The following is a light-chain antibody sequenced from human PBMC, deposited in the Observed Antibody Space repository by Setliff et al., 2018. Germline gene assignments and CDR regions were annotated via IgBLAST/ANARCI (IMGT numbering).Light chain of an antibody. CDR1: SSDVGTSYNY. CDR2: DVN. CDR3: CSYTSSDTYV. J-gene: IGLJ1*01. Sequence: QSVLTQPASVSGSPGQSITISCTGTSSDVGTSYNYVSWYQQHPGKAPKLMIYDVNKRPSGVSNRFSGSKSGNTASLTISGLQPEDEADYYCCSYTSSDTYVFEIGTKVTVL. V-gene: IGLV2-14*03.